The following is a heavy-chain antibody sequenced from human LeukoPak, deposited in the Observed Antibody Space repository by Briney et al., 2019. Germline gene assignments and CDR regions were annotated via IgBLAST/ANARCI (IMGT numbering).Heavy chain of an antibody. CDR2: ISCDGINK. CDR3: ARGPSEVLKTYYYDSSGYLPSAPFDY. D-gene: IGHD3-22*01. V-gene: IGHV3-30-3*01. Sequence: GGSLRLSCAASGFTFSSYAMHWVRQAPGKGLEWVALISCDGINKYYSDSVKGRFTISRDNSKNTLYLQMNSLRAEDTAVYYCARGPSEVLKTYYYDSSGYLPSAPFDYWGQGTLSPSPQ. CDR1: GFTFSSYA. J-gene: IGHJ4*02.